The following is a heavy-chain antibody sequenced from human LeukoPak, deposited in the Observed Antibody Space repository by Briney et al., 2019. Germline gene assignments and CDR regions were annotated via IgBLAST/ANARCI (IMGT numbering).Heavy chain of an antibody. Sequence: SETLSLTCTVSGGSISSSSYYWGWIRQPPGKGLEWIGSIYYSGSTYYNPSLKSRVTISVDTSKNQFSLKLSSVTAADTAVYYCARSAVDTAMVTWWFDPWGQGTLVTVS. J-gene: IGHJ5*02. CDR1: GGSISSSSYY. V-gene: IGHV4-39*01. D-gene: IGHD5-18*01. CDR2: IYYSGST. CDR3: ARSAVDTAMVTWWFDP.